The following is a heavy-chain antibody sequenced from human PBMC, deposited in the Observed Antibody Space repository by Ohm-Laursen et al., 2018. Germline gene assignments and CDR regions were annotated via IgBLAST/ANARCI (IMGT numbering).Heavy chain of an antibody. V-gene: IGHV4-34*01. J-gene: IGHJ5*02. CDR2: INHSGST. CDR3: ARGLADGGWYPNNNWFDP. Sequence: SDTLSLTCAVYGGSFSGYYWSWIRQPPGKGLEWIGEINHSGSTNYNPALKSRVTISVDTSKNQFSLKLSSVTAADTAVYYCARGLADGGWYPNNNWFDPWGQGTLVAVSS. D-gene: IGHD6-19*01. CDR1: GGSFSGYY.